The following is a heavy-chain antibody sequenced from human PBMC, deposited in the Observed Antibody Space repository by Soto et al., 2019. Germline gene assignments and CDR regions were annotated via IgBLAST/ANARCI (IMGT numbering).Heavy chain of an antibody. CDR2: MNPNSGNT. CDR1: GYTFTSYD. J-gene: IGHJ3*02. D-gene: IGHD6-13*01. CDR3: ARDYSSSSYDAFDI. Sequence: SVKVSCKASGYTFTSYDINWVRQATGQGLEWMGWMNPNSGNTGYAQKFQGRVTMTRNTSISTAYMELSSLRSEDTAVYYCARDYSSSSYDAFDIWGQGTMVTVSS. V-gene: IGHV1-8*01.